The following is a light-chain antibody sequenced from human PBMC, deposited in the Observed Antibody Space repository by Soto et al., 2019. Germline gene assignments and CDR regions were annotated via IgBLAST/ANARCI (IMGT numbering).Light chain of an antibody. V-gene: IGKV1-9*01. Sequence: IQLTQSPSFLSASVGDRVTITCRASQDISSYLAWYQQKPGKAPNLLIFGASSLQSGVPSRFSGSGSGTEFTLTISSLQPEDFATYYCQQLNSYSIVTFGPGTKVDIK. CDR2: GAS. CDR3: QQLNSYSIVT. CDR1: QDISSY. J-gene: IGKJ3*01.